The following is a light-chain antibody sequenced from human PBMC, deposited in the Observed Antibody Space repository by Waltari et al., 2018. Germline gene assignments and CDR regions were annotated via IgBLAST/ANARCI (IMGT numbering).Light chain of an antibody. J-gene: IGLJ3*02. CDR3: CSYTSSSTRV. Sequence: SALTQPASVSGSPGHSSTISCTGTSSNVDGYNYVSWYQQHPGKAPKLMIFDVSKRPSGVSNRFSAYKSGNTASLTISGLQAEDEADYYCCSYTSSSTRVFGGGTKLTVL. CDR1: SSNVDGYNY. CDR2: DVS. V-gene: IGLV2-14*01.